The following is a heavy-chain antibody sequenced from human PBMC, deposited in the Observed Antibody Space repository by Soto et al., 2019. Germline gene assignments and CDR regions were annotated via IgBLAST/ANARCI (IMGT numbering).Heavy chain of an antibody. J-gene: IGHJ3*02. D-gene: IGHD5-18*01. CDR2: IYPGDSDT. V-gene: IGHV5-51*01. Sequence: ASVKVSCKGSGYSFTSYWLGWVRQMPGKGLEWMGIIYPGDSDTRYSPSFQGQVTISADKSISTAYLQWSSLKASDTVIYYCASSREQPQDALDIWGQGTMVTVSS. CDR1: GYSFTSYW. CDR3: ASSREQPQDALDI.